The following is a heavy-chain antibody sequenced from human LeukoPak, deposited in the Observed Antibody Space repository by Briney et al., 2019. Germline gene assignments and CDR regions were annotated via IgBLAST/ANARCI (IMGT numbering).Heavy chain of an antibody. J-gene: IGHJ4*02. CDR1: GYTFTSYG. Sequence: GASVKVSCEASGYTFTSYGISWVRQAPGQGLEWMGWISAYNGNTNYAQKFQGRVTITADKSTSTAYMELSSLRSEDTAVYYCARDGDYDFWSGYYKDGYYFDYWGQGTLVTVSS. CDR3: ARDGDYDFWSGYYKDGYYFDY. D-gene: IGHD3-3*01. CDR2: ISAYNGNT. V-gene: IGHV1-18*01.